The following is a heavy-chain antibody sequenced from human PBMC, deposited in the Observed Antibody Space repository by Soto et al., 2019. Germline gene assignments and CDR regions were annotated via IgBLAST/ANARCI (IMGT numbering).Heavy chain of an antibody. D-gene: IGHD4-17*01. V-gene: IGHV1-3*01. CDR1: GYTFSNYA. CDR3: ANNGDYYSYGMDV. Sequence: QVQLVQSGAEVKKPGASVKVSCKASGYTFSNYATHWVRQAPGQRLEWMGWINAGNGKTKYSQNFQGRVTITRDTSASTAYMALSSLRSEDTAVYYCANNGDYYSYGMDVWCQGTTVTGSS. CDR2: INAGNGKT. J-gene: IGHJ6*02.